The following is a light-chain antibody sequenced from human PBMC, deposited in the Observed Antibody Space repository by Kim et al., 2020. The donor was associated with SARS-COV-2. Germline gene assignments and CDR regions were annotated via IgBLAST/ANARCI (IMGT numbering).Light chain of an antibody. Sequence: DIQMTQSPSSLSASVGDRVTITCRASQNITNYLNWYRQKPGRVPTLLIYSESSLQSGVPSRFSGSGSGTDFTLTISSLQPEDFAAYYCQQSYSDQLTFGGGTKVDIK. V-gene: IGKV1-39*01. CDR3: QQSYSDQLT. CDR2: SES. J-gene: IGKJ4*01. CDR1: QNITNY.